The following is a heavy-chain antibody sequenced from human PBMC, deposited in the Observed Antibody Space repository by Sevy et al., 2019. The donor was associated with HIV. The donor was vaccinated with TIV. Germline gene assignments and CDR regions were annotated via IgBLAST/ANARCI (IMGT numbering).Heavy chain of an antibody. CDR2: ISVSGGST. J-gene: IGHJ5*02. Sequence: GGSLRLSCAASGFTFSSYAMSWVRQAPGKGLEWVSAISVSGGSTYYADSVKGRFTISRDNSKNTLYLQMNSLRAEDTAVYYCAKGAGGYSSSWYTHSWFDPWGQGTLVTVSS. CDR3: AKGAGGYSSSWYTHSWFDP. V-gene: IGHV3-23*01. CDR1: GFTFSSYA. D-gene: IGHD6-13*01.